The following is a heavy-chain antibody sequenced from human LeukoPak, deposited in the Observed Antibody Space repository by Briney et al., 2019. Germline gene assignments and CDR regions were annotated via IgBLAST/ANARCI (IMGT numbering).Heavy chain of an antibody. CDR2: IYYSGST. CDR1: GGSISSGGYY. V-gene: IGHV4-31*03. Sequence: SETLSLTCTVSGGSISSGGYYWSWIRQHPGKGLEWIGYIYYSGSTYYNPSLKSRVTISVDTSKNQFSLKLSSVTAADTALYYCARVLRSSACFDYWGQGTLVTVSS. D-gene: IGHD6-6*01. CDR3: ARVLRSSACFDY. J-gene: IGHJ4*02.